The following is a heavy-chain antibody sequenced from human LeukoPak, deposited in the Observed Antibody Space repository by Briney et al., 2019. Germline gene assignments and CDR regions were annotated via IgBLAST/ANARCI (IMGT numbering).Heavy chain of an antibody. CDR3: ARGPYCSGGSCYPHPDY. J-gene: IGHJ4*02. V-gene: IGHV4-4*02. CDR1: GGSISSSNW. CDR2: IYHSGST. Sequence: SETLSLTCAVSGGSISSSNWWSWVRQPPGKGLEWIGEIYHSGSTNYNPSLKSRVTISVDKSKNQFSLRLSSVTAADTAVYYCARGPYCSGGSCYPHPDYWGQGTLVTVSS. D-gene: IGHD2-15*01.